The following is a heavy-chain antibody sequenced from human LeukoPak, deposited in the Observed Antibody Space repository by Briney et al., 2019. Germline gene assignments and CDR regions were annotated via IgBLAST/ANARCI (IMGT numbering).Heavy chain of an antibody. Sequence: GASVKVSCKASGGTFCSYAISWVRQAPGQGLEWMGGIIPIFGTANYAQKFQGRVTITADESTSTAYMELSSLRSEDMAVYYCARDGFYDSSGYPTDYWGQGTLVTVSS. V-gene: IGHV1-69*01. CDR2: IIPIFGTA. CDR1: GGTFCSYA. J-gene: IGHJ4*02. D-gene: IGHD3-22*01. CDR3: ARDGFYDSSGYPTDY.